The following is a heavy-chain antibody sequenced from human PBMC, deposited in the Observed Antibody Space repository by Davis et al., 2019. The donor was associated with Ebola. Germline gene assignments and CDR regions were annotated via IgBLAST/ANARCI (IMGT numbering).Heavy chain of an antibody. Sequence: ASVKVSCKASGYTFTGYYMHWVRQAPGQGLEWMGWINPNSGGTNYAQKFQERVTITRDMSTSTAYMEVSSLRSEDTAVYYCAGGPQLPSPPTSLIVYHYYYYMDVWGKGTTVTVSS. V-gene: IGHV1-2*02. D-gene: IGHD2-2*01. J-gene: IGHJ6*03. CDR2: INPNSGGT. CDR3: AGGPQLPSPPTSLIVYHYYYYMDV. CDR1: GYTFTGYY.